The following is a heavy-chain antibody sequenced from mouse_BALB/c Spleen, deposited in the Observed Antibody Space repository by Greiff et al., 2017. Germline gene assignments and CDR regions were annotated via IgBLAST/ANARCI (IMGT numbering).Heavy chain of an antibody. Sequence: VQLQQSGPGLVQPSQSLSITCTVSGFSLTSYGVHWVRQSPGKGLEWLGVIWSGGSTDYNAAFISRLSISKDNSKSQVFFKMNSLQANDTAIYYCARNLYYYGSSLYYFDYWGQGTTLTVSS. D-gene: IGHD1-1*01. J-gene: IGHJ2*01. CDR3: ARNLYYYGSSLYYFDY. CDR1: GFSLTSYG. V-gene: IGHV2-2*02. CDR2: IWSGGST.